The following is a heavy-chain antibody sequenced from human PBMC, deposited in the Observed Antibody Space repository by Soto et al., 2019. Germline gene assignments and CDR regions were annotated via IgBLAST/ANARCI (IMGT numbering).Heavy chain of an antibody. CDR2: IYYSGST. V-gene: IGHV4-61*01. Sequence: QVQLQESGPGLVKPSETLSLTCTVSGGSVSSGSYYWSWIRQPPGKGLEWIGYIYYSGSTNYNPSQKSRITISVDMSKNQFSLKLSSVTAADTAVYYCATTLYDYGDYGYGYWGQGTLVTVSS. CDR1: GGSVSSGSYY. J-gene: IGHJ4*02. CDR3: ATTLYDYGDYGYGY. D-gene: IGHD4-17*01.